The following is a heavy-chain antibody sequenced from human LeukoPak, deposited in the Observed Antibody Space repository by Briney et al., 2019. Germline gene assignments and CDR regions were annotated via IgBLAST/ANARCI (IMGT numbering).Heavy chain of an antibody. CDR3: ARGAAGTVPFGY. D-gene: IGHD6-13*01. Sequence: SETLSLTCAVSGGSISSYYWSWIRQPPGKGLEWIGYTHYSGSTDYNPSLKTRVTISVDTSKNQFSLKLSSVTAADTAVYYCARGAAGTVPFGYWGQGTLVTVSS. CDR1: GGSISSYY. CDR2: THYSGST. J-gene: IGHJ4*02. V-gene: IGHV4-59*08.